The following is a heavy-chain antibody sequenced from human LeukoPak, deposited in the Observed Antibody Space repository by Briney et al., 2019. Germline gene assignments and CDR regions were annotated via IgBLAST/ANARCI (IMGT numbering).Heavy chain of an antibody. Sequence: ASVKVSCKASGYAFTSYAMNWVRQAPGQGLEWMGRINPNSGGTNYAQKFQGRVTMTRDTSISTAYMELSRLRSDDTAVYYCARAHCGGDCYLFDYWGQGTLVTVSS. CDR2: INPNSGGT. J-gene: IGHJ4*02. V-gene: IGHV1-2*06. CDR1: GYAFTSYA. CDR3: ARAHCGGDCYLFDY. D-gene: IGHD2-21*02.